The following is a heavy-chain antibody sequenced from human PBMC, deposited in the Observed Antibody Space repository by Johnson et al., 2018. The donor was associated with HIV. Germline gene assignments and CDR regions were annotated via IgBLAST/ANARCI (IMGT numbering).Heavy chain of an antibody. CDR1: GFTFSSYA. CDR3: ARGWELLTPAFDI. J-gene: IGHJ3*02. Sequence: QVQLVESGGGVVQPGRSLRLSCAASGFTFSSYAIHWVRQAPGKGLERVAVISYDGSNKYYADSVKGRLTISRDNSKNTLYLQMGSLRAEDMAVYYCARGWELLTPAFDIWGQGTMVTVSS. V-gene: IGHV3-30*14. CDR2: ISYDGSNK. D-gene: IGHD1-26*01.